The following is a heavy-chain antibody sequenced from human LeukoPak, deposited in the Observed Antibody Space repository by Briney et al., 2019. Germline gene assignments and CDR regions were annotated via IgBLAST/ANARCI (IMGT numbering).Heavy chain of an antibody. CDR1: GFTFSSYS. Sequence: PGGSLRLSCAASGFTFSSYSMNWVRQAPGKGLKWVSSISSSSSYIYYADSVKGRFTISRDNAKNSLYLQMNSLRAEDTAVYYCARNPPNRYCSSTSCCPFDYWGQGTLVTVSS. CDR3: ARNPPNRYCSSTSCCPFDY. D-gene: IGHD2-2*01. J-gene: IGHJ4*02. V-gene: IGHV3-21*01. CDR2: ISSSSSYI.